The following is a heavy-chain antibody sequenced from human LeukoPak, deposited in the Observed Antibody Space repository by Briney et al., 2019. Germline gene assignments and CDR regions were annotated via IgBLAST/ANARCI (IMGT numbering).Heavy chain of an antibody. CDR3: ATAPRRRLSSDHFDY. Sequence: ASVKVSCKVSGYTFTDYYMHWVQQAPGKGLEWMGLVYPEDGETIYAEKFQGRVTITADTSTDTAYIELSSLRSEDTAVYYCATAPRRRLSSDHFDYWGQGTLVTVSS. J-gene: IGHJ4*02. CDR1: GYTFTDYY. CDR2: VYPEDGET. V-gene: IGHV1-69-2*01. D-gene: IGHD6-19*01.